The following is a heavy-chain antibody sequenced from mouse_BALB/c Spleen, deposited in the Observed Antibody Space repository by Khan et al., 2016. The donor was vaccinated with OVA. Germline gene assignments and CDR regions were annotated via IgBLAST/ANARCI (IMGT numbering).Heavy chain of an antibody. CDR2: TNPTNGRT. J-gene: IGHJ2*01. D-gene: IGHD1-1*01. Sequence: QVQLQQPGAELVKAGASVKMSCKASGYTFTSYWMHWVKQRLGQGLEWFAETNPTNGRTYYTEEFKSTATLTVDKSSSTAYMLLSGPTFEDSAVYYCARIKKIVATYFDYWGQGTTLTVSS. CDR1: GYTFTSYW. CDR3: ARIKKIVATYFDY. V-gene: IGHV1S81*02.